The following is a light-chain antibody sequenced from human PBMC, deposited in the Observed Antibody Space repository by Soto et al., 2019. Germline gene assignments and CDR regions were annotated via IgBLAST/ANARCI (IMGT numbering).Light chain of an antibody. CDR1: QTISSW. J-gene: IGKJ1*01. CDR2: KAS. CDR3: QHYNSYSEA. V-gene: IGKV1-5*03. Sequence: DIQMTQAPSSISASVGDRVTITCRASQTISSWLAWYQQKPGKAPKLLIYKASTLKSGVPSRFSGSGSGTEFTLTIRSLQPYDFATYYCQHYNSYSEAFGQGTKVDIK.